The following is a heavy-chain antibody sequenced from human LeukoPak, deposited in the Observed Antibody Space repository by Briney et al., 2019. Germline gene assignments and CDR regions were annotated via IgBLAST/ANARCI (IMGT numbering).Heavy chain of an antibody. CDR1: GFTFSAYA. D-gene: IGHD4-17*01. Sequence: GGSLRLSCTASGFTFSAYAMMWVRQAPGKGPEWVSAIRGGGGSAFYADSVKGRFTISRDNSKYTLFLQMNSLRAEDTAVYYCARDLNGDYIGAFDMWGPGTMVTVSS. J-gene: IGHJ3*02. CDR2: IRGGGGSA. CDR3: ARDLNGDYIGAFDM. V-gene: IGHV3-23*01.